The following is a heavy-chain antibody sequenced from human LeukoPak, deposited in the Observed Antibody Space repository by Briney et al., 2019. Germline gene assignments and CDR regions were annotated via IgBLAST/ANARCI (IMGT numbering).Heavy chain of an antibody. V-gene: IGHV3-53*01. CDR3: ARSLGRLQSPVFDY. CDR1: GFTVSSNY. Sequence: PGGSLRLSCAASGFTVSSNYMSWVRQAPGKGLEWVSVIYSGGSTYYADSVKGRFSISRDNSKNTLYLQMNSLRAEDTAVYYCARSLGRLQSPVFDYWGQGTLVTVSS. CDR2: IYSGGST. J-gene: IGHJ4*02. D-gene: IGHD5-24*01.